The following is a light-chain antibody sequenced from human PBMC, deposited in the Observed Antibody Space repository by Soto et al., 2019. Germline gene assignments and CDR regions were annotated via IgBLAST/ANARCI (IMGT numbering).Light chain of an antibody. Sequence: EIVLTQSPDTLSVSPGDRATLSCMASRIIGHNYLAWYQQKPGQPPRLLIYATSTRATGIPDRFSGSGSVTNFTLTISRLEPEDFAVYYCQQFGISPWTFGQGTKVDIK. CDR3: QQFGISPWT. V-gene: IGKV3-20*01. J-gene: IGKJ1*01. CDR1: RIIGHNY. CDR2: ATS.